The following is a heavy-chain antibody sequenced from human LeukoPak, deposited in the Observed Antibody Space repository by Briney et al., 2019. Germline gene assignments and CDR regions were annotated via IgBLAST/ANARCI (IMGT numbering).Heavy chain of an antibody. J-gene: IGHJ4*02. V-gene: IGHV3-15*01. CDR1: GFTFSNAW. CDR2: IKSKTDGGTT. D-gene: IGHD6-13*01. CDR3: LKYSSTWYGFGY. Sequence: GGSLRLSCAASGFTFSNAWMSWVRQAPGKGLEWVGRIKSKTDGGTTDYAAPVKGRFTISRDDPKNTLYLQMNSLKTEDTAVYYCLKYSSTWYGFGYWGQGTLVTVSS.